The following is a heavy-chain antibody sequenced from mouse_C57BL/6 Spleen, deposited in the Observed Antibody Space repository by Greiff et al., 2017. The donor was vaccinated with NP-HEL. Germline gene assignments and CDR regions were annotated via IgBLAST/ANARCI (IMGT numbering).Heavy chain of an antibody. V-gene: IGHV1-26*01. D-gene: IGHD1-1*01. CDR2: INPNNGGT. CDR1: GYTFTDYY. J-gene: IGHJ3*01. CDR3: ARWYYGSSYGGFAY. Sequence: VQLQQSGPELVKPGASVKISCKASGYTFTDYYMNWVKQSHGKSLEWIGDINPNNGGTSYNQKFKGKATLTVDKSSSTAYMELRSLTSEDSAVYYCARWYYGSSYGGFAYWGQGTLVTVSA.